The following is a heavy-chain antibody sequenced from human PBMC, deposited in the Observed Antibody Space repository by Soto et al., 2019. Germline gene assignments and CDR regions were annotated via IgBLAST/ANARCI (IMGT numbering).Heavy chain of an antibody. J-gene: IGHJ4*02. V-gene: IGHV1-18*01. Sequence: QVQLVQSGPEVKKPGASVKVSCKASGYTFTNYGFNWVRQAPRQGLEWMGWISAYNGHTKYSQIFQARVIMTTDTSTSTAYMELRSLTSDDTAVYYCASEGAGTNPLGYWGQGTLVTVSS. CDR2: ISAYNGHT. CDR1: GYTFTNYG. D-gene: IGHD2-8*01. CDR3: ASEGAGTNPLGY.